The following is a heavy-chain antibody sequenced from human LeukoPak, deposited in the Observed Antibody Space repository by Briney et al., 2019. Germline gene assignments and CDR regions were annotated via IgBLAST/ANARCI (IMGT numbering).Heavy chain of an antibody. V-gene: IGHV3-53*05. CDR2: IYSGGST. D-gene: IGHD5-24*01. Sequence: PGGSLRLSCAASGFTVSSNYMSWVRQAPGKGLEWVSVIYSGGSTYYADSVKGRFTISRDNSKNTLYLQMNSLRAEDTALYYCARDFGRDGYNYGGKNWFDPWGQGTLVTVSS. CDR3: ARDFGRDGYNYGGKNWFDP. J-gene: IGHJ5*02. CDR1: GFTVSSNY.